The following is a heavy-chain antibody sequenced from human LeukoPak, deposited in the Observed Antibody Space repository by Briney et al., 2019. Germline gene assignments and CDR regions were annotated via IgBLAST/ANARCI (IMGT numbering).Heavy chain of an antibody. Sequence: GSLRLSCAASGFTFSNNGVTWVRQAPGKGMEWIGEINHSGSTNYNPSLKSRVTISVDTSKNQFSLKLSSVTAADTAVYYCAREASTVTTSNWFDPWGQGTLVTVSS. V-gene: IGHV4-34*01. D-gene: IGHD4-17*01. J-gene: IGHJ5*02. CDR2: INHSGST. CDR1: GFTFSNNG. CDR3: AREASTVTTSNWFDP.